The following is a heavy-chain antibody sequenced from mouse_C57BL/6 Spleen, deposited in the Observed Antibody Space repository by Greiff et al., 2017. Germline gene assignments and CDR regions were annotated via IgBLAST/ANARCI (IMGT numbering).Heavy chain of an antibody. D-gene: IGHD2-2*01. CDR3: ARGYVYDGYYFDY. V-gene: IGHV1-55*01. Sequence: VQLQQPGAELVKPGASVKMSCKASGYTFTSYWITWVKQRPGQGLEWIGDIYPGSGSTNYNEKFKGKATLTVVTSSSTAYMQLSSLTSEDSAVYYCARGYVYDGYYFDYWGQGTTLQVSS. CDR1: GYTFTSYW. CDR2: IYPGSGST. J-gene: IGHJ2*01.